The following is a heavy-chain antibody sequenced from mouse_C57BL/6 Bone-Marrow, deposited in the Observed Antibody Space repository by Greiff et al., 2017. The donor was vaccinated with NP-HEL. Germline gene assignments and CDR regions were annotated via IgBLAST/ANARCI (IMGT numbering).Heavy chain of an antibody. Sequence: QVQLKESGPELVKPGASVKISCKASGYAFSSSWMNWVKQRPGKGLEWIGRIYPGDGDTNYNGKFKGKATLTADKSSSTAYMQLSSLTSEDSAVYFCATGDYPAWFAYWGQGTLVTVSA. D-gene: IGHD2-4*01. CDR2: IYPGDGDT. J-gene: IGHJ3*01. CDR3: ATGDYPAWFAY. V-gene: IGHV1-82*01. CDR1: GYAFSSSW.